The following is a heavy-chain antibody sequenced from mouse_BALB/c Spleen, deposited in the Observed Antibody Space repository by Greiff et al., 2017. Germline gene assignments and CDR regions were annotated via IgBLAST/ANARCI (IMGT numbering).Heavy chain of an antibody. Sequence: QVHVKQSGPELVKPGASVRISCKASGYTFTSYYIHWVKQRPGQGLEWIGWIYPGNVNTKYNEKFKGKATLTADKSSSTAYMQLSSLTSEDSAVYFCAREEVGYAMDYWGQGTSVTVSS. V-gene: IGHV1S56*01. J-gene: IGHJ4*01. D-gene: IGHD1-1*01. CDR2: IYPGNVNT. CDR3: AREEVGYAMDY. CDR1: GYTFTSYY.